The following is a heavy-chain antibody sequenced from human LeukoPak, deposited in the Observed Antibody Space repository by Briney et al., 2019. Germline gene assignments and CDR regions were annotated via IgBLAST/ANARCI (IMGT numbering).Heavy chain of an antibody. CDR1: GGSISSGSYY. CDR3: ARVHYYYMDV. V-gene: IGHV4-61*02. CDR2: IYTSGST. J-gene: IGHJ6*03. Sequence: PSETPSLTCTVSGGSISSGSYYWSWIRQPAGKGLEWIGRIYTSGSTNYNPSLKSRVTISVDTSKNQFSLKLSSVTAADTAVYYCARVHYYYMDVWGKGTTVTISS.